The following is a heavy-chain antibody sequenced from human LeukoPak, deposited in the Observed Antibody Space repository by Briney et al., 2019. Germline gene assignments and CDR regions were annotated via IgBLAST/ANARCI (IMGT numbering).Heavy chain of an antibody. D-gene: IGHD3-10*01. V-gene: IGHV4-39*07. J-gene: IGHJ5*02. Sequence: SETLSLTCTVSGGSISSSSFYWGWIRQPPGKGLEWIGTIFYSGSTYYNPSLKSRVTISVDTSKNQFSLKLSSVTAADTAVYYCARGRSLLWFGKYNWFDPWGQGTLVTVSS. CDR1: GGSISSSSFY. CDR3: ARGRSLLWFGKYNWFDP. CDR2: IFYSGST.